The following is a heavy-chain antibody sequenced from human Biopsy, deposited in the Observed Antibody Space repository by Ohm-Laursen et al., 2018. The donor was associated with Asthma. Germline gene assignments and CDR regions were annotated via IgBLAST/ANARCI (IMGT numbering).Heavy chain of an antibody. CDR1: GFTFSSYG. CDR3: AKDVGWELPQYYFDY. D-gene: IGHD1-26*01. J-gene: IGHJ4*02. CDR2: ISYDGSNK. Sequence: SLRLSCAASGFTFSSYGMHWVRQAPGKGLEWVAVISYDGSNKYYADSVKGRFTISRDNSKNTLYLQMNSLKAEDTAVYYCAKDVGWELPQYYFDYWGQGTLVTVSS. V-gene: IGHV3-30*18.